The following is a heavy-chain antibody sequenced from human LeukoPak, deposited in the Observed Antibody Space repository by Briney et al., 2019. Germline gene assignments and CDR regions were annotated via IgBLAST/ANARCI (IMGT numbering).Heavy chain of an antibody. J-gene: IGHJ4*02. CDR2: IIPILGIA. Sequence: SVKVSCKASGGTFSSYAISWVRQAPGQGLEWMGRIIPILGIANYAQKFQGRVTITADKSTSTAYMELSRLRYDDTAVYYCARDSATVTTPYFDYWGQGSLVTVSS. CDR1: GGTFSSYA. D-gene: IGHD4-17*01. V-gene: IGHV1-69*04. CDR3: ARDSATVTTPYFDY.